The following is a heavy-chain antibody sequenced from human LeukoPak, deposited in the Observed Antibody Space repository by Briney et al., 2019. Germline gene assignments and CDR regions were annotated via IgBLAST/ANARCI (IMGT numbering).Heavy chain of an antibody. CDR2: IYYSGST. CDR3: ARDYDRDAFDI. V-gene: IGHV4-30-4*01. D-gene: IGHD3-22*01. Sequence: SETLSLTCTVSGGSISSGDYYWSWIRQPPGTGLEWIGYIYYSGSTYYNPSLKSRVTISVDTSKNQFSLKLSSVTAADTAVYYCARDYDRDAFDIWGQGTMVTVSS. J-gene: IGHJ3*02. CDR1: GGSISSGDYY.